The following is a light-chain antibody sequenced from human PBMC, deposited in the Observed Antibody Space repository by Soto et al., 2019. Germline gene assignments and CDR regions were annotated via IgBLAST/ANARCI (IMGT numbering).Light chain of an antibody. Sequence: QSVLTQSPSASASLGASVKLTCTLSSGHSHYVIAWHQQQPEKGPRYLMNLNSDGSHTKGDGIPDRFSGSSSGAERYLTISSLQSDDEADYYCQTWGTGIRVFGGGTKLT. J-gene: IGLJ2*01. CDR1: SGHSHYV. CDR2: LNSDGSH. CDR3: QTWGTGIRV. V-gene: IGLV4-69*01.